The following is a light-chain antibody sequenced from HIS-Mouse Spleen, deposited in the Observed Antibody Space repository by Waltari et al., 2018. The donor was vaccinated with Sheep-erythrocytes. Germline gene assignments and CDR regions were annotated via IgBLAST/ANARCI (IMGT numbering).Light chain of an antibody. CDR3: QQYGSSPT. CDR2: GAS. V-gene: IGKV3-20*01. CDR1: QSVSSSY. Sequence: EIVLTQSPGTLSLSPGERATLSCRASQSVSSSYLAWYQQKPGQAPRLIIYGASSRATGIPDRFSGSASGTDFTLTISRLEPEDFAVYYCQQYGSSPTFGQGTKLEIK. J-gene: IGKJ2*01.